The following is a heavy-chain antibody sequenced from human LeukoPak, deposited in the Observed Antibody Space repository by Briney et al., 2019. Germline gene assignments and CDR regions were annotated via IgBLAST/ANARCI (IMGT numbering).Heavy chain of an antibody. J-gene: IGHJ4*02. D-gene: IGHD3-10*01. CDR1: GGSISSSSYY. CDR3: ARHSITMVRGVIGPHFDY. V-gene: IGHV4-39*01. Sequence: SETLSLTCTVSGGSISSSSYYWGWIRQPPGKGLEWIGSIYYSGTTYYNPSLESRVTISVDTSKNQFSLKLSSVTAADTAVYYCARHSITMVRGVIGPHFDYWGQGTLVTVSS. CDR2: IYYSGTT.